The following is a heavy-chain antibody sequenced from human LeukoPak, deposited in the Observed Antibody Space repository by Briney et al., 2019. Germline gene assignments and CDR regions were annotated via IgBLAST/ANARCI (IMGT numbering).Heavy chain of an antibody. Sequence: GGSLRLSCAASGFTFSSYSMNWVRQAPGKGLEWGSYISSISGTINYADSVKGRFTISGDNARNSLFLQMNSLRAEDTAVYYCARDHNYAFDYWGQGTLVTVSS. J-gene: IGHJ4*02. D-gene: IGHD5-18*01. V-gene: IGHV3-48*01. CDR1: GFTFSSYS. CDR3: ARDHNYAFDY. CDR2: ISSISGTI.